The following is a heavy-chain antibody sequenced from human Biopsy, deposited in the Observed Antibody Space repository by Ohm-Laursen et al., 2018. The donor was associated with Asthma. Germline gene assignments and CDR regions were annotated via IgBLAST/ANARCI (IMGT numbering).Heavy chain of an antibody. CDR2: LIPVLGTP. J-gene: IGHJ6*02. Sequence: SVKVSCKSSGDSFSNYAISWVRQAPGQGLEWMGGLIPVLGTPDHAQIFEGRVTITADESTSTAYMELSSLSSEDTAVYYCARGYSGSDRIVYYYSGLEVWGQGTTVTVSS. D-gene: IGHD5-12*01. V-gene: IGHV1-69*13. CDR3: ARGYSGSDRIVYYYSGLEV. CDR1: GDSFSNYA.